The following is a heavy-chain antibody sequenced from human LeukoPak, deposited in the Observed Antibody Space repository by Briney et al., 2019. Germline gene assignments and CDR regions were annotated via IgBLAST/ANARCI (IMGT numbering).Heavy chain of an antibody. CDR3: ARDHWGIVENGYDYFYFAMYV. D-gene: IGHD7-27*01. Sequence: ASVTVSCMASGGSFSTSGFSWVRQAPGHGLEWVGGVDPIHWTRSYAQNFQGRVTITTDESTSTAYMELSSLRSEDTAVYYCARDHWGIVENGYDYFYFAMYVWGQGTTVTVSS. J-gene: IGHJ6*02. CDR1: GGSFSTSG. V-gene: IGHV1-69*05. CDR2: VDPIHWTR.